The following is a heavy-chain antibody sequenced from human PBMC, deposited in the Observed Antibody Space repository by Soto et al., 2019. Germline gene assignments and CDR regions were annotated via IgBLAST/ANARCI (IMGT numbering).Heavy chain of an antibody. Sequence: SVKVSCKASGGTFSSYTVSWLRQAPGQGLEWMGGIIPDFGTTNYAQRFQGRITITANESPNTAFMELSTLRSDDTAVYYCARSHSTTPVAEDGPDFYFGLWGRGTLVTVSS. J-gene: IGHJ4*02. CDR1: GGTFSSYT. CDR3: ARSHSTTPVAEDGPDFYFGL. CDR2: IIPDFGTT. V-gene: IGHV1-69*13. D-gene: IGHD6-19*01.